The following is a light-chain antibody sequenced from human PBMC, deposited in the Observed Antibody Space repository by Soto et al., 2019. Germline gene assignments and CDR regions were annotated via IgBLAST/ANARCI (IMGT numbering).Light chain of an antibody. CDR2: TSS. J-gene: IGKJ4*01. Sequence: DIQMTQSPSYLSASVGDRVTITCRARQGIRNYLTWYQQKPGKVPKLLIYTSSALQSWVPSRFSGSGSGTDFTLTISSLQPEDVATYYCQKHDTAPLTFGGGTKVEIK. V-gene: IGKV1-27*01. CDR3: QKHDTAPLT. CDR1: QGIRNY.